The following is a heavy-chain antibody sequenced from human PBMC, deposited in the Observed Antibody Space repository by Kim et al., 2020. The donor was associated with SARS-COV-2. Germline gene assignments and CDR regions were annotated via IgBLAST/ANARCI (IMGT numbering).Heavy chain of an antibody. CDR2: IWYDGTKE. J-gene: IGHJ4*01. V-gene: IGHV3-33*01. Sequence: GGSLRLSCAASGFTFSDYAVHWVRQAPGKALEWVAHIWYDGTKENYVDAVKGRFTISRDNSKNTIYLQVNSLTAEDTAIYSCARGRSCYDVLSGLYWGHGTLVTVSS. D-gene: IGHD3-3*01. CDR3: ARGRSCYDVLSGLY. CDR1: GFTFSDYA.